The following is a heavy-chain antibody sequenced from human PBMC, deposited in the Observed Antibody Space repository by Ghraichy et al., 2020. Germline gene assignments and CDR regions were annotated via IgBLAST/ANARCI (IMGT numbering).Heavy chain of an antibody. V-gene: IGHV3-48*03. J-gene: IGHJ2*01. D-gene: IGHD6-19*01. CDR1: GFTFSSYE. Sequence: GGSLRLSCAASGFTFSSYEMNWVRQAPGKGLKWVSYISSSGSTIKYADFVKGRFTISRDNAKNSLYLQMNSLRAEDTAFYYCARDLGIAVVGSWYFDLWGRGTLVTVSS. CDR2: ISSSGSTI. CDR3: ARDLGIAVVGSWYFDL.